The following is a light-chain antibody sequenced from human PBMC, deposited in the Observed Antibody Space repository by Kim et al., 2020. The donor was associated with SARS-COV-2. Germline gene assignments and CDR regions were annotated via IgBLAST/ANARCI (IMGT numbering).Light chain of an antibody. CDR1: NIGSRN. V-gene: IGLV3-9*01. CDR2: RDS. J-gene: IGLJ3*02. Sequence: SVALGQTARITCGGDNIGSRNVQWYQQNPGQAPVLVIYRDSNRPSGIPERFSGSNSGNTATLTISRAQAGDEADYYCQVWDSSTGVFGGGTKVTVL. CDR3: QVWDSSTGV.